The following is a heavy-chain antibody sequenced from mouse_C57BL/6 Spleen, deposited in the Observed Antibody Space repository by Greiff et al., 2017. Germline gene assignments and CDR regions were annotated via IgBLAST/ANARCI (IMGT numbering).Heavy chain of an antibody. Sequence: QVQLQQPGAELVKPGASVKLSCKASGYTFTSYWMQWVKQRPGQGLEWIGEIDPSDSYTNYNQKFKGKATLTVDTSSSTAYMQLSSLTSEDSAVXYCARWGYGSSYVAHYWGQGTTLTVSS. CDR3: ARWGYGSSYVAHY. CDR1: GYTFTSYW. D-gene: IGHD1-1*01. V-gene: IGHV1-50*01. CDR2: IDPSDSYT. J-gene: IGHJ2*01.